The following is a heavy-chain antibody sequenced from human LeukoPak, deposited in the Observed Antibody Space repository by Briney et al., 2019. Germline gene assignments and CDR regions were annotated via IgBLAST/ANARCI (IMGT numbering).Heavy chain of an antibody. J-gene: IGHJ4*02. CDR1: GFTFSNHG. D-gene: IGHD1-26*01. CDR3: AKDTSGSYWGYFDY. V-gene: IGHV3-23*01. Sequence: GGTLRLSCAASGFTFSNHGMNWVRQAPGKGLEWVSGISPSGDITYYADSVKGRFTISRDNSKNTLYLQMNSLRAEDTAVYYCAKDTSGSYWGYFDYWGQGTLVTVSS. CDR2: ISPSGDIT.